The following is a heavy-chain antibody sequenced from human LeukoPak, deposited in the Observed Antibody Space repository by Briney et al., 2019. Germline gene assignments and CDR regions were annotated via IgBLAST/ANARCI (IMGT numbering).Heavy chain of an antibody. J-gene: IGHJ2*01. V-gene: IGHV3-23*01. CDR2: ISRSGATT. CDR1: GFTFNNYA. D-gene: IGHD7-27*01. CDR3: ARDPGDRWFFDL. Sequence: GGSLRHSCAASGFTFNNYAMDWVRQAPGKGLEWVSLISRSGATTYYADSVKGRFTISRDNSRNTLYLQMTSLRAEDTAVYYCARDPGDRWFFDLWGRGTLVTVSS.